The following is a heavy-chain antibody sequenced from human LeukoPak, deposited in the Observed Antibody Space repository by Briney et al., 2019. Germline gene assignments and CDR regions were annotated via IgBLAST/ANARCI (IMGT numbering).Heavy chain of an antibody. CDR1: GGSISSGDYY. CDR2: IYYSGST. J-gene: IGHJ4*02. CDR3: ARLAMVRGVHFDY. D-gene: IGHD3-10*01. V-gene: IGHV4-30-4*01. Sequence: SETLSLTCTVSGGSISSGDYYWSWIRQPPGKGLEWIGYIYYSGSTYYNPSLKSRVTISVDTSKNQFSLKLSSVTAADTAVYYCARLAMVRGVHFDYWGQGTLVTVSS.